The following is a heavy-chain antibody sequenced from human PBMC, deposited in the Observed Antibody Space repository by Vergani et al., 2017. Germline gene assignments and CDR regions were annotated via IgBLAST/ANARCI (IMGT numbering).Heavy chain of an antibody. CDR1: GYTFTDYY. D-gene: IGHD2-21*02. CDR3: ATVRRAYCGGDCSHDY. CDR2: VDPEDGET. J-gene: IGHJ4*02. Sequence: EVQLVQSGAEVTKPGATVKISCKVSGYTFTDYYMHWVQQAPGKGLEWMGLVDPEDGETIYAEKFQGRVTITADTSTDTAYMEMSSLRSEDTAVYYCATVRRAYCGGDCSHDYWGQGTLVTVSS. V-gene: IGHV1-69-2*01.